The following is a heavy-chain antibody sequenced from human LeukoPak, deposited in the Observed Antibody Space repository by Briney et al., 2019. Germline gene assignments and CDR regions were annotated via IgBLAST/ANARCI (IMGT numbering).Heavy chain of an antibody. D-gene: IGHD3-3*01. CDR2: IYYSGST. V-gene: IGHV4-59*01. J-gene: IGHJ4*02. Sequence: NASETLSLTCTVSGGSISSYYWSWIRQPPGKGLEWIGYIYYSGSTNYNPSLKSRVTISVDTSKNQFSLKLSSVTAADTAVYYCARAPRSYYDFWSGYYDYWGQGTLVTVSS. CDR3: ARAPRSYYDFWSGYYDY. CDR1: GGSISSYY.